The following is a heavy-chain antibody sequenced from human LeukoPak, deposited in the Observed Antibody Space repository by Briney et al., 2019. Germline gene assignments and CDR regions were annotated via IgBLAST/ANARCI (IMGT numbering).Heavy chain of an antibody. CDR1: GFTFGRYA. V-gene: IGHV3-23*01. CDR2: SGSGGST. CDR3: AKSSTVVTTYFDY. J-gene: IGHJ4*02. D-gene: IGHD4-23*01. Sequence: GGSLRLSCAASGFTFGRYAMSWVRRAPGKGLEWVSASGSGGSTYYADSVKGRFTISRDNSKNTLYLQMNSLRAEDTAVYYCAKSSTVVTTYFDYWGQGTLVTVSS.